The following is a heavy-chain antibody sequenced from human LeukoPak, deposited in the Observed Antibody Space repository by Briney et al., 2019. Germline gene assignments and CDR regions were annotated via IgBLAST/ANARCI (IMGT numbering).Heavy chain of an antibody. J-gene: IGHJ4*02. CDR3: AKPYGSGSYYRYYFDY. Sequence: GGSLRLSCAASGFTFSSYSMNWVRQAPGKGLEWVSYISSSGSTIYYADSVKGRFTISRDNAKNSLYLQMNSLRAEDTAVYYCAKPYGSGSYYRYYFDYWGQGTLVTVSS. D-gene: IGHD3-10*01. CDR1: GFTFSSYS. CDR2: ISSSGSTI. V-gene: IGHV3-48*04.